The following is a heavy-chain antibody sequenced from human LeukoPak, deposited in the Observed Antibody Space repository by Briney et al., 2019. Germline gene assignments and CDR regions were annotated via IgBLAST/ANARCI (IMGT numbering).Heavy chain of an antibody. D-gene: IGHD3-3*01. CDR1: GYTFTSYG. J-gene: IGHJ6*03. V-gene: IGHV1-18*01. CDR2: ISAYNGNT. Sequence: ASVKVSCKASGYTFTSYGISWVRQAPGQGLEWMGWISAYNGNTNYAQKLQGRVTMTTDTSTSTAYMELRSLRSDDTAVYYCARVGGRRFLEWLFDDYYYYMDVWDKGTTVTVSS. CDR3: ARVGGRRFLEWLFDDYYYYMDV.